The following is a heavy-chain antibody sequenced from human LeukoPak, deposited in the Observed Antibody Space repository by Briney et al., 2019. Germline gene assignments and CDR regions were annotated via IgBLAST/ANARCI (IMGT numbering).Heavy chain of an antibody. V-gene: IGHV4-31*03. J-gene: IGHJ4*02. Sequence: PSETLSLTCTVSGVSISGGGYYGSWIRQHPGKGLEWIGYIYYSGSTYYNPSLKSRVTISVDTSKNQFSLKLSSVTAADTAVSYCARVFGSGRFIDYWGQGTLVTVSS. CDR3: ARVFGSGRFIDY. CDR1: GVSISGGGYY. D-gene: IGHD3-10*01. CDR2: IYYSGST.